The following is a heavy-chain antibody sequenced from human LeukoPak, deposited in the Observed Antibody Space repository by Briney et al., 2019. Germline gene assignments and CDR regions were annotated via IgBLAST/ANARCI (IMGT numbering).Heavy chain of an antibody. CDR3: AKGTRDFWSGYYIPPGYMDV. CDR2: IRYDGSNK. Sequence: GGSLRLSCAASGFTFSSYGMHWVRQAPGKGLEWVAFIRYDGSNKYYADSVKGRFTISRDNSKNTLYLQMNSLRAEDTAVYYCAKGTRDFWSGYYIPPGYMDVWGKGTTVTVSS. J-gene: IGHJ6*03. CDR1: GFTFSSYG. V-gene: IGHV3-30*02. D-gene: IGHD3-3*01.